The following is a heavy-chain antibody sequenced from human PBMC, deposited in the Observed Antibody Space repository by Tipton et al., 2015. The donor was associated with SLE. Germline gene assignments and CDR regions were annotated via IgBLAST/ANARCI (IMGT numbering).Heavy chain of an antibody. CDR2: IYYSGST. CDR3: AAQPVAGLWYFDL. J-gene: IGHJ2*01. D-gene: IGHD1-14*01. Sequence: TLSLTSTVSGGSISSYYWSWIRQPPGKGLEWIGYIYYSGSTNYNPSLKSRVTISVDTSKNQFSLKLSSVTAADTAVYYCAAQPVAGLWYFDLWGRGTLVTVSS. V-gene: IGHV4-59*01. CDR1: GGSISSYY.